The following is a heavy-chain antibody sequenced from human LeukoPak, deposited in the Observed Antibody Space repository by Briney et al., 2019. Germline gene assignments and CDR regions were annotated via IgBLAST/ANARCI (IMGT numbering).Heavy chain of an antibody. CDR3: ARDSLQYSSSWSDSSFDY. CDR2: ISSSGSTI. D-gene: IGHD6-13*01. V-gene: IGHV3-48*03. Sequence: GGSLRLSCAASGFTFSSYEMNWVRQAPGKGLEGVSYISSSGSTIYYADSAKGRFTISRDNARNSLYLQMNSLRAEDTAVYYCARDSLQYSSSWSDSSFDYWGQGTLVTVSS. CDR1: GFTFSSYE. J-gene: IGHJ4*02.